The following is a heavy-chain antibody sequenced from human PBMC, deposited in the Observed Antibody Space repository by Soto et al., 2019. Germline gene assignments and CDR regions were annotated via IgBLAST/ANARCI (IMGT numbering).Heavy chain of an antibody. CDR2: INPSGGST. J-gene: IGHJ4*02. Sequence: QVQLVQSGAEVKKPGASVKVSCKASGYTFTSYYMHWVRQAPGQGLEWMGIINPSGGSTSYAQKFQGRVTMTRDTSTSTVYMELSSLRSEDTAVYYCARDRPRGYSGYVFDYWGQGTLVTVSS. D-gene: IGHD5-12*01. V-gene: IGHV1-46*03. CDR1: GYTFTSYY. CDR3: ARDRPRGYSGYVFDY.